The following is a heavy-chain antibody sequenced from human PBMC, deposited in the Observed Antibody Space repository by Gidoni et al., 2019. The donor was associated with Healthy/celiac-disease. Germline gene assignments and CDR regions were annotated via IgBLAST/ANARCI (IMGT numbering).Heavy chain of an antibody. V-gene: IGHV3-21*01. Sequence: EVQLVESGGGLVKPGGSLRLSCAASGVTCSSYSMNWVRQAPGKGLEWVSSISSSSSYIYYADSVKGRFTISRDNAKNSLYLQMNSLRAEDTAVYYCARETIAAAGSLGEDWGQGTLVTVSS. CDR2: ISSSSSYI. CDR1: GVTCSSYS. CDR3: ARETIAAAGSLGED. D-gene: IGHD6-13*01. J-gene: IGHJ4*02.